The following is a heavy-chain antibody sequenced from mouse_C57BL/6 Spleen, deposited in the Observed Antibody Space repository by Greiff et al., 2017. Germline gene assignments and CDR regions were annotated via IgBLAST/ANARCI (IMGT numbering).Heavy chain of an antibody. CDR3: AREPDGYSWYFDV. J-gene: IGHJ1*03. V-gene: IGHV1-77*01. CDR2: LGPGSGST. Sequence: QVHVKQSGAELVKPGASVKISCKASGYTFTDYYINWVKQRPGQGLEWIGKLGPGSGSTYYNEKFKGKATLTADKSSSTAYMQLSSLTSEDSAVYFCAREPDGYSWYFDVWGTGTTVTVSS. D-gene: IGHD2-3*01. CDR1: GYTFTDYY.